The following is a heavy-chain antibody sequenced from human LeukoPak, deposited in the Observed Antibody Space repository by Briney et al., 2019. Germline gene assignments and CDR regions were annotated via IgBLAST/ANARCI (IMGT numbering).Heavy chain of an antibody. J-gene: IGHJ6*03. V-gene: IGHV4-59*01. CDR2: IYYSGST. Sequence: SETLSLTCTVSGGSISSYYWSWIRQPPGTGLEWMGYIYYSGSTNYNPSLTCRVTISVDTSKNQFSLKLSSVTAADTAVYYCARGTPLGYDFWSGYSSLYYYMDVWGKGTTVTVSS. D-gene: IGHD3-3*01. CDR1: GGSISSYY. CDR3: ARGTPLGYDFWSGYSSLYYYMDV.